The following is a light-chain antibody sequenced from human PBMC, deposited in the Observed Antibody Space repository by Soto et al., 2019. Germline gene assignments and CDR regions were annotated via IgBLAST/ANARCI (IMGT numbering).Light chain of an antibody. J-gene: IGKJ1*01. CDR1: QSSTSTY. CDR3: QQYSSSPWT. V-gene: IGKV3-20*01. CDR2: GAS. Sequence: EIVLTQSPATLSLSPGERATLSCRASQSSTSTYLAWYQQKPGQAPRLLIYGASSRATGIPDRFSGDGSGTDFTLTINRLEPEDFAVYYCQQYSSSPWTFGQGTKVDIK.